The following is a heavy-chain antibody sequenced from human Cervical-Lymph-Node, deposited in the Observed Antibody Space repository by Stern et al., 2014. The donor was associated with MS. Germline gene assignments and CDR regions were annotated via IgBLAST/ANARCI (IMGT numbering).Heavy chain of an antibody. J-gene: IGHJ4*02. CDR1: GFTFSSYG. CDR2: IWDGGSNK. CDR3: ARDIFAYCGGDCYSLFDY. Sequence: VQLVESGGGVVQPGRSLRLSCAASGFTFSSYGMHWVRQAPGKGLEWVAGIWDGGSNKYYADSVKGRFTISRDNSKNTLYLQMNSLRAEDTAVYYCARDIFAYCGGDCYSLFDYWGQGTLVTVSS. D-gene: IGHD2-21*02. V-gene: IGHV3-33*01.